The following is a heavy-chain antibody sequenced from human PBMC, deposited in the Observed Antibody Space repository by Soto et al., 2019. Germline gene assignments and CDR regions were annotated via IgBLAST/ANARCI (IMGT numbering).Heavy chain of an antibody. CDR3: AKDSSYSSSWYRGGAYYYMDV. CDR1: GFTFSSYA. Sequence: GGSLRLSCAASGFTFSSYAMSWVRQAPGKGLEWVSAIGGSGGSTYYADSVKGRFTISRDNSKNTLYLQMNSLRAEDTAVYYCAKDSSYSSSWYRGGAYYYMDVWGKGTTVTVSS. D-gene: IGHD6-13*01. CDR2: IGGSGGST. J-gene: IGHJ6*03. V-gene: IGHV3-23*01.